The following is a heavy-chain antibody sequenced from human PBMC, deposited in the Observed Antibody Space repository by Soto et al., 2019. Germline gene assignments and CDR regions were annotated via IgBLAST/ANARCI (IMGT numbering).Heavy chain of an antibody. CDR1: GYTFTRYG. CDR3: ARVFEDSGYSYGPGMTFDY. Sequence: ASVKVSCKASGYTFTRYGISWVRQAPGQALEWMGWISAYNGNTNYAQKLQGRVTMTTDTSTSTAYMELRSLRSDDTAVYYCARVFEDSGYSYGPGMTFDYWGQGTLVTVSS. D-gene: IGHD5-18*01. CDR2: ISAYNGNT. V-gene: IGHV1-18*04. J-gene: IGHJ4*02.